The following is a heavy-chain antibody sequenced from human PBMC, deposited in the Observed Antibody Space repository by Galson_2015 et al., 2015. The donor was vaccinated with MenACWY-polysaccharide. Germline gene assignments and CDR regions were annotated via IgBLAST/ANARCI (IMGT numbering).Heavy chain of an antibody. CDR2: ISSSGRII. Sequence: SLRLSCAASGFSFSDYYMNWIRQAPGKGLEWVSHISSSGRIIYYADSVKGRFTISRDNAKNSLYLQMNSLRAEDTAVYYCARGVNQRSLLGFWGQGTLVSVSS. J-gene: IGHJ4*02. CDR1: GFSFSDYY. CDR3: ARGVNQRSLLGF. D-gene: IGHD2-8*02. V-gene: IGHV3-11*01.